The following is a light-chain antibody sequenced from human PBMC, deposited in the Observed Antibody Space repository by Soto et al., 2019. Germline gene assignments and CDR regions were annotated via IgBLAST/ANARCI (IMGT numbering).Light chain of an antibody. J-gene: IGKJ1*01. CDR1: QTVSNNY. CDR2: GAS. Sequence: DIVLTQSPGTLSLSPGERATLSCRASQTVSNNYLAWYQQRPGQAPRLLIYGASSRATGIPDRFIGSGSGTDFSLTIDRLETEDLAMYHCQQYSLAPWTFGQGTKVDIK. V-gene: IGKV3-20*01. CDR3: QQYSLAPWT.